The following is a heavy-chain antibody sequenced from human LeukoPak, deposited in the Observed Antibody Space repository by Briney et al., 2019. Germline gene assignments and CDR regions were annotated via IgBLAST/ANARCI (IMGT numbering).Heavy chain of an antibody. CDR2: ISASGSFT. V-gene: IGHV3-11*03. D-gene: IGHD6-19*01. CDR3: GRSRGAGPGAHFDV. Sequence: GGSLRLSCAASGFSFSDEYMSWIRQAPGQGLEWISYISASGSFTNYADSVKGRFTISRDNAKNSLYLQMNSLRAEDTAVYCCGRSRGAGPGAHFDVWSQGTLVTVSS. J-gene: IGHJ4*02. CDR1: GFSFSDEY.